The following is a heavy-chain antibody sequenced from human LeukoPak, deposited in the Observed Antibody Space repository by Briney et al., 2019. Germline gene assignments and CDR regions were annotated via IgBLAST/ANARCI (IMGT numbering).Heavy chain of an antibody. CDR1: GFTFSSYS. J-gene: IGHJ5*02. D-gene: IGHD2-2*01. CDR3: ATLQDIVVVSPNLANNWFDP. V-gene: IGHV3-21*01. Sequence: PGGSLRLSCAASGFTFSSYSMNWVRQAPGKGLEWVSSISSSSSSYIYYADSVKGRFTISRDNAKNSLYLQMNSLRAEDTAVYYCATLQDIVVVSPNLANNWFDPWGQGTLVTVSS. CDR2: ISSSSSSYI.